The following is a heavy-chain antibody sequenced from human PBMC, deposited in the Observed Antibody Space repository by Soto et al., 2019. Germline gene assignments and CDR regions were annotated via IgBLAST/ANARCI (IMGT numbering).Heavy chain of an antibody. CDR2: MYNGGST. CDR3: ARAGGVAARWNWFDP. Sequence: SETLSLTCTVSGDSIISSNYYWGWIRQPPGKGLEWIGSMYNGGSTYYNPSLKSRVTISVDTSKNQFSLELSSVTAADTAVYYCARAGGVAARWNWFDPWGQGTLVTVSS. D-gene: IGHD6-6*01. CDR1: GDSIISSNYY. V-gene: IGHV4-39*01. J-gene: IGHJ5*02.